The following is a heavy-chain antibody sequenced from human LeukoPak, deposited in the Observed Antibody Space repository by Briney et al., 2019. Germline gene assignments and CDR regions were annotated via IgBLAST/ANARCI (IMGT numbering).Heavy chain of an antibody. CDR1: GGSISSSSYY. D-gene: IGHD2-21*02. CDR2: IYYSGST. CDR3: ARGRRDSPSGFPLRRGKFDY. V-gene: IGHV4-39*07. J-gene: IGHJ4*02. Sequence: SETLSLTCTVSGGSISSSSYYWGWIRQPPGKGLEWIGSIYYSGSTYYNPSLKSRVTISVDTSKNQFSLKLSSVTAADTAVYYCARGRRDSPSGFPLRRGKFDYWGQGTLVTVSS.